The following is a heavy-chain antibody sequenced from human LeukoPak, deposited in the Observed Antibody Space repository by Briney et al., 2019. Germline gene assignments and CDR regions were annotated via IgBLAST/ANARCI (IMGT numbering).Heavy chain of an antibody. Sequence: GASVKVSCKVSGYTLTELSMHWVRQAPGKGLEWMGGFDPEDGETIYAQKFQGRVTMTEDTSTDTAYMELSSLRSGDTAVYYCATERAVVVANVFDYWGQGTLVTVSS. CDR2: FDPEDGET. CDR1: GYTLTELS. CDR3: ATERAVVVANVFDY. V-gene: IGHV1-24*01. J-gene: IGHJ4*02. D-gene: IGHD2-15*01.